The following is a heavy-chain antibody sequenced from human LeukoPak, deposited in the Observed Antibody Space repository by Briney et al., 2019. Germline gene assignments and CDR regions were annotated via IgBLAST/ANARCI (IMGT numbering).Heavy chain of an antibody. CDR1: GYSSTSYW. D-gene: IGHD3-16*01. Sequence: GESLKISSKGSGYSSTSYWIGWLRQMPGKGLEWMGIIYPGDSDTRYSPSFQGQVTISADKSISTAYLQWSSLKASDTAMYYCARGGDYYYYGMDVWGQGTTVTVSS. J-gene: IGHJ6*02. V-gene: IGHV5-51*01. CDR3: ARGGDYYYYGMDV. CDR2: IYPGDSDT.